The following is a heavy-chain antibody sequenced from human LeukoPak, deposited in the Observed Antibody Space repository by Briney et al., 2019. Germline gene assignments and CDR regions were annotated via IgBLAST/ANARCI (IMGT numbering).Heavy chain of an antibody. J-gene: IGHJ5*02. CDR2: IYSGGST. D-gene: IGHD5-18*01. V-gene: IGHV3-53*04. CDR1: GFTFSNYA. Sequence: PGGSLRLSCAASGFTFSNYAMSWVRQAPGKGLEWVSVIYSGGSTYYADSVKGRFTISRHNSKNTLYLQMNNLRAEDTAVYYCARGSPFTAMVIMSWGQGTLVTVSS. CDR3: ARGSPFTAMVIMS.